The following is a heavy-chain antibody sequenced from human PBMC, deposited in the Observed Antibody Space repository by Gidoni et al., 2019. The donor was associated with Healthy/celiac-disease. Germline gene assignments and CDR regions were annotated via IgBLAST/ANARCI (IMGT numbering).Heavy chain of an antibody. J-gene: IGHJ4*02. CDR2: IYYSGST. Sequence: QVQLQESGPGLVKPSETLSLTCTVSGGSISSYYWSWIRQPPGKGLEWIGYIYYSGSTNYNPSLKSRVTISVDTSKNQFSLKLSSVTAADTAVYYCATSRSGLVPVSPYYFDYWGQGTLVTVSS. D-gene: IGHD6-19*01. V-gene: IGHV4-59*01. CDR3: ATSRSGLVPVSPYYFDY. CDR1: GGSISSYY.